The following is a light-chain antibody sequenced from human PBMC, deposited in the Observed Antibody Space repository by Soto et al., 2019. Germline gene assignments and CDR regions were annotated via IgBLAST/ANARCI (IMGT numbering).Light chain of an antibody. J-gene: IGKJ5*01. CDR1: QSVSSSY. Sequence: EIVLTQSPGTLSLSPGERATLSCRASQSVSSSYLAWYQQKPGQAPRLLIYGASNRATGIPDRISGSGSGTDFTLTISNLEPEDFAVYYCQQRSDWPPGTFGQGTRLEIK. CDR3: QQRSDWPPGT. CDR2: GAS. V-gene: IGKV3D-20*02.